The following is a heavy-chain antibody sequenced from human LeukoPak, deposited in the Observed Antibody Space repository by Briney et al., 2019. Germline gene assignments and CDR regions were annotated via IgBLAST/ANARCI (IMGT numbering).Heavy chain of an antibody. D-gene: IGHD2-8*01. CDR1: GFTLSSYE. Sequence: PGGSLRLSCAASGFTLSSYEMNWVRQAPGKGLEWLSYISSSGSTIYCADSVKGRFTISRDNAKNSLYLQMNSLRAEDTAIYYCARALYVASWFDPWGQGTLVTVSS. CDR3: ARALYVASWFDP. V-gene: IGHV3-48*03. CDR2: ISSSGSTI. J-gene: IGHJ5*02.